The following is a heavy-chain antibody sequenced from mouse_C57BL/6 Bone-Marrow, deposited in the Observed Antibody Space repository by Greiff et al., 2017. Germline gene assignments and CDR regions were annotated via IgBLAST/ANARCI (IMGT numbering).Heavy chain of an antibody. CDR3: ARGLYGSSFPYAMDY. J-gene: IGHJ4*01. CDR2: INPNNGGT. Sequence: EVQLQQSGPELVKPGASVKISCKASGYTFTDYYMNWVKQSHGKSLEWIGDINPNNGGTSYNQKFKGKATLTVDKSSSTAYMELRSLTSEDSAVYYCARGLYGSSFPYAMDYWGQGTSVTVSS. V-gene: IGHV1-26*01. CDR1: GYTFTDYY. D-gene: IGHD1-1*01.